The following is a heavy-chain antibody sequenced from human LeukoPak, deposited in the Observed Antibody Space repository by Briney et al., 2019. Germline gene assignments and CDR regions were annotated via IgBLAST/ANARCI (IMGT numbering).Heavy chain of an antibody. J-gene: IGHJ6*02. Sequence: ASVKVSCKASRYSFTSYAMHWVRQAPGQRLEWMGWINAGNGNTKYSQKFQGRVTITRDTSASTAYMELSSLRSEDTAVYYCARGSCSGGSCFQGLMDVWGQGTTVTVSS. CDR2: INAGNGNT. V-gene: IGHV1-3*01. CDR3: ARGSCSGGSCFQGLMDV. D-gene: IGHD2-15*01. CDR1: RYSFTSYA.